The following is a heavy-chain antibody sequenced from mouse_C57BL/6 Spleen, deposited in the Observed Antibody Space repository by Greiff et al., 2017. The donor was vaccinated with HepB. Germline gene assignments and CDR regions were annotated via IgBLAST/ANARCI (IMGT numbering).Heavy chain of an antibody. Sequence: DVMLVESGGGLVQPGGSLKLSCAASGFTFSDYYMYWVRQTPEKRLEWVAYISNGGGSTYYPDTVKGRFTISRDNAKNTLYLQMSRLKSEDTAMYYCARHPLYDYDGYAMDYWGQGTSVTVSS. V-gene: IGHV5-12*01. CDR3: ARHPLYDYDGYAMDY. D-gene: IGHD2-4*01. CDR2: ISNGGGST. J-gene: IGHJ4*01. CDR1: GFTFSDYY.